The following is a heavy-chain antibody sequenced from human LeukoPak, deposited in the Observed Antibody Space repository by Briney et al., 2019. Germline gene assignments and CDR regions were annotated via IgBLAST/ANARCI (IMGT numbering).Heavy chain of an antibody. CDR1: GGSISSYY. Sequence: SETLSLTCTVSGGSISSYYWSWIRQPPGRGLEWIGSIYYNGSTNYNPSPKSRLTISVDTSKNHFSLKLSSVTAADTAMYYCARTLAARFWFDPWGQGTLVTVSS. J-gene: IGHJ5*02. CDR3: ARTLAARFWFDP. CDR2: IYYNGST. V-gene: IGHV4-59*08. D-gene: IGHD6-6*01.